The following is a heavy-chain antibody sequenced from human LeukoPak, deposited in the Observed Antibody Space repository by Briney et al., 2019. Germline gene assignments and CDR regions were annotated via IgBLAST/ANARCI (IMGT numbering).Heavy chain of an antibody. CDR1: GGSISSYY. CDR2: IYYRGST. CDR3: ARHDTSGYYWYYFDY. V-gene: IGHV4-59*01. J-gene: IGHJ4*02. Sequence: SETLSLTCTVSGGSISSYYWSWIRQPPGKGLEWIGYIYYRGSTNYNPSLKSRVTISVDTSKNQFSLKLSSVTAADTAVYYCARHDTSGYYWYYFDYWGQGSLVTVSS. D-gene: IGHD3-22*01.